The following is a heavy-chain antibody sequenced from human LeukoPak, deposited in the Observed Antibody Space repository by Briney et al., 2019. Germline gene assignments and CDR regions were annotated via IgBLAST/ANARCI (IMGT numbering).Heavy chain of an antibody. J-gene: IGHJ4*02. D-gene: IGHD1-14*01. V-gene: IGHV3-53*01. CDR3: RVTPGIEYFDY. CDR1: GFTVSSNY. CDR2: IYSGGST. Sequence: PGGSLRLSCAASGFTVSSNYMSWVRQAPGKGLEWVSVIYSGGSTYYADSVKGRFTISRDNSKNTLYLQMNSLRAEDTAVYYCRVTPGIEYFDYWGQGTLVTVSS.